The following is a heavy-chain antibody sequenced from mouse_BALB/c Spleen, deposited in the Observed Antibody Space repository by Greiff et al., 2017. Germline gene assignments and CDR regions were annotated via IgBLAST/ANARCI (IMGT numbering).Heavy chain of an antibody. J-gene: IGHJ2*01. CDR1: DSDVFPIAF. CDR3: ARGDFDY. Sequence: VQLQQSGSELRRPGSSVKLSCKAFDSDVFPIAFMSWVRQQPGRGFEWIGDILPSIGRTIYGEKFEDKATLDADTVSNTAYLELNSLTSKDSAIYYSARGDFDYWGQGTTLTVSS. V-gene: IGHV15-2*02. CDR2: ILPSIGRT.